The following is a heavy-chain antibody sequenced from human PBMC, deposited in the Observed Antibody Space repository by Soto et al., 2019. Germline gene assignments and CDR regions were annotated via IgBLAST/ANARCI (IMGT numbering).Heavy chain of an antibody. CDR3: ASFLDRYSHGYGFDY. Sequence: PSETLSLTCTVSGGSISSYYWSWIRQPPGKGLEWIGYIYYSGSTNYNPSLKSRVTISVDTSKNQFSLKLSSVTAADTAVYYCASFLDRYSHGYGFDYWGQGTLVTVSS. D-gene: IGHD5-18*01. J-gene: IGHJ4*02. CDR1: GGSISSYY. CDR2: IYYSGST. V-gene: IGHV4-59*01.